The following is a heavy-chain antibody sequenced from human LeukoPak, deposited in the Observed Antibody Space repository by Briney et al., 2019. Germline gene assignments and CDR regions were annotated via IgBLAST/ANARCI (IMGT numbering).Heavy chain of an antibody. Sequence: GGSLRLYCAASGFTFSSYAMSWVRQAPGKGLEWVSAISCSGGSTYYADSVKGRFTISRDNSKNTLYLQMNSLRAEDTAVYYCVRKGAVPILYYFDYWGQGTLVTVSS. CDR2: ISCSGGST. D-gene: IGHD6-19*01. V-gene: IGHV3-23*01. CDR3: VRKGAVPILYYFDY. CDR1: GFTFSSYA. J-gene: IGHJ4*02.